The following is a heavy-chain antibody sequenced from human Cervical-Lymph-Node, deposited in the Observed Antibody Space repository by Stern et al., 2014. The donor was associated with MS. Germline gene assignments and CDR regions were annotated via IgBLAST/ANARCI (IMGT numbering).Heavy chain of an antibody. J-gene: IGHJ4*02. CDR1: GFPFASFI. V-gene: IGHV1-58*01. D-gene: IGHD1-1*01. Sequence: QLVQSGPEVKKPGTSVTVSCKASGFPFASFIVQWVRQARGHRLEWIGWIVVGSGDTNYAQKLQDRVTITRDMSTSTAYMELSSLRSEDTAVYYCATDDLERVSSAPIDYWGQGTLVTVSS. CDR2: IVVGSGDT. CDR3: ATDDLERVSSAPIDY.